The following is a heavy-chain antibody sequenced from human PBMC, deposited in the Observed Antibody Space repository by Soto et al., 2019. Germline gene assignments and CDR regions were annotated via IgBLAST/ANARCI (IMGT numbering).Heavy chain of an antibody. J-gene: IGHJ6*02. D-gene: IGHD4-4*01. Sequence: PSETLSLTCAVYGGSFSGYYWSWIRQPPGKGLEWIGEINHSGSTTYNPSLKSRVTISVDTSKNQFSLKLSSVTAADTAVYYCASWSYSNYYYYYGMDVWGQGTTVTVSS. V-gene: IGHV4-34*01. CDR1: GGSFSGYY. CDR3: ASWSYSNYYYYYGMDV. CDR2: INHSGST.